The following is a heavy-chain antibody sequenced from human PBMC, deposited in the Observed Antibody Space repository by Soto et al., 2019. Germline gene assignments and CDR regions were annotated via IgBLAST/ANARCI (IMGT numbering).Heavy chain of an antibody. CDR3: AHLTMIRGVTYQYFFDS. Sequence: PGGSQRHSSTSSGFTFEDYGMSWVRQAPGKGLEWVSGINWNGGSTGYADSVKGRFTISRDNAKNSLYLQMNSLRAEDTATYYCAHLTMIRGVTYQYFFDSWGQGSLVTVSS. CDR1: GFTFEDYG. CDR2: INWNGGST. J-gene: IGHJ4*02. V-gene: IGHV3-20*04. D-gene: IGHD3-10*01.